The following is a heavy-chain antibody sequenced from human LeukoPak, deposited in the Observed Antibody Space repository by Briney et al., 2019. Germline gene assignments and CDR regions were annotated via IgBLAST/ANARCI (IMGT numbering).Heavy chain of an antibody. V-gene: IGHV3-48*02. CDR1: GFTFSTYS. CDR3: ARVAEIQLWLRSAFDY. CDR2: ISTGSSTI. J-gene: IGHJ4*02. D-gene: IGHD5-18*01. Sequence: PGGSLRLSCAASGFTFSTYSMNWVRQAPGKGLEWVSFISTGSSTIYYVDSVKGRFTISRDNAKNSLYLQMNSLRDEDTAVYYCARVAEIQLWLRSAFDYWGQGTLVTVSS.